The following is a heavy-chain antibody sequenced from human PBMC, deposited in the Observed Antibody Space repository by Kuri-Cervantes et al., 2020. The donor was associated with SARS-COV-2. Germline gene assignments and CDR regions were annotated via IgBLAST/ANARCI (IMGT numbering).Heavy chain of an antibody. Sequence: SETLSLTCTVSGGSISSYYWSWIRQPPGKGLEWIGYIYYSGSTNYNPSLKSRVTISVDTSKNQFSLKLSSVTAADTAVYYCARALPITISGVVTPYSWFDPWGQGTLVTFSS. D-gene: IGHD3-3*01. CDR1: GGSISSYY. J-gene: IGHJ5*02. CDR3: ARALPITISGVVTPYSWFDP. CDR2: IYYSGST. V-gene: IGHV4-59*01.